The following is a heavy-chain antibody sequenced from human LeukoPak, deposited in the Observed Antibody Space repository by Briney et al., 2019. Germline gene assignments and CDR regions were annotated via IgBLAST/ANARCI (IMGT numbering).Heavy chain of an antibody. CDR3: ARDWRVTAKITYWFDT. Sequence: ASVKVSCKASGGTFSSYAISWVRQAPGQGLEWLGWINTNTGNPTYAQGFTGRFVFSLDTSVSTAYLQIGSLKAEDTAVYYCARDWRVTAKITYWFDTWGQGTLVTVSS. CDR2: INTNTGNP. D-gene: IGHD5-12*01. CDR1: GGTFSSYA. J-gene: IGHJ5*02. V-gene: IGHV7-4-1*01.